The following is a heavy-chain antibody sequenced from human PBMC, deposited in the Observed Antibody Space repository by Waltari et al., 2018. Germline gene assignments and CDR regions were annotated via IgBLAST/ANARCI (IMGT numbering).Heavy chain of an antibody. J-gene: IGHJ4*02. CDR2: INHIGST. CDR1: GGSFSGYY. CDR3: ARGGIPGDFTFDY. Sequence: QVQLQQWGAGLLKPSETLSLTCAVYGGSFSGYYWSWIRQPPGKGLEWIGEINHIGSTNYNPSLKSRVTISVDTSKNQFSLKLSSVTAADTAVYYCARGGIPGDFTFDYWGQGTLVTVSS. D-gene: IGHD2-21*01. V-gene: IGHV4-34*01.